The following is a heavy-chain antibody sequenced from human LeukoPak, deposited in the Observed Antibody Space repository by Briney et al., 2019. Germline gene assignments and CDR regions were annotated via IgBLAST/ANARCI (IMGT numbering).Heavy chain of an antibody. CDR2: INHSGST. CDR3: ARHLVVVPAAIPNWFDP. J-gene: IGHJ5*02. V-gene: IGHV4-34*01. CDR1: GGSFSGYY. Sequence: PSETPSLTCAVYGGSFSGYYWSWIRQPPGKGLEWIGEINHSGSTNYNPSLKSRVTISVDTSKNQFSLKLSSVTAADTAVYYCARHLVVVPAAIPNWFDPWGQGTLVTVSS. D-gene: IGHD2-2*01.